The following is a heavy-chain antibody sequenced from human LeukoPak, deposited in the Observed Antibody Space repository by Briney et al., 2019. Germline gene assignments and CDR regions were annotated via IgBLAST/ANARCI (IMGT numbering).Heavy chain of an antibody. CDR3: ARSYAGAFDY. V-gene: IGHV3-11*04. D-gene: IGHD3-16*01. CDR1: GFTFSDYY. Sequence: GGSLRLSCAASGFTFSDYYMSWIRQAPGKGLEWVSYISTNDDTVYADSVKGRFTISRDNAKNSLYLQMNSLRAEDTAVYYCARSYAGAFDYWGQGTLVTVSS. CDR2: ISTNDDTV. J-gene: IGHJ4*02.